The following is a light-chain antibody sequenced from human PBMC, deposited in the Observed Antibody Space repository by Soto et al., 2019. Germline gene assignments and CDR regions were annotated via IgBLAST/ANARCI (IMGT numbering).Light chain of an antibody. CDR2: SAS. J-gene: IGKJ4*01. Sequence: EIVVTQSPATLSVSPGERATLSCRASQSVRNNLAWYQQKPGQAPWLLIYSASAKATGIPARCSGSGSGKELTLTINGLQSEDFAVCYCQQYNHWLSFGGWTKVEI. V-gene: IGKV3-15*01. CDR3: QQYNHWLS. CDR1: QSVRNN.